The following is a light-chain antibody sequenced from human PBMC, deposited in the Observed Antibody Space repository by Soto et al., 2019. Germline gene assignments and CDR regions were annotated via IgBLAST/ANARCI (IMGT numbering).Light chain of an antibody. Sequence: EIVMTQSPATLSVSPGESATLSCRASQSVSSNLAWHQQKPGQAPRILMYDASTRATGISARFSGSGSGTEFTLTISSLQSEDFAVYYWQLYHNWPITVGQGTRLEI. CDR1: QSVSSN. CDR3: QLYHNWPIT. V-gene: IGKV3-15*01. CDR2: DAS. J-gene: IGKJ5*01.